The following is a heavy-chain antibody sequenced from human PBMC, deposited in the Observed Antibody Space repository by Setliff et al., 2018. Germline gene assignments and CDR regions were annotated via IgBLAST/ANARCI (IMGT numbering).Heavy chain of an antibody. CDR1: GLTFADAW. J-gene: IGHJ4*02. V-gene: IGHV3-15*01. D-gene: IGHD3-10*01. Sequence: GGSLRLSCTASGLTFADAWMNWVRQAPGKGLEWVARVRSNSVGGTTEYGAPVKGRFTISRDDSKDTVYLQMIDLKTEDTGVYYCTGRTYGHQLGDYWGQGTLVTVSS. CDR3: TGRTYGHQLGDY. CDR2: VRSNSVGGTT.